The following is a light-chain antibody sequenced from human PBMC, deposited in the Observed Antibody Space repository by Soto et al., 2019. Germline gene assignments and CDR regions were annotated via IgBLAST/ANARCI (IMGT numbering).Light chain of an antibody. V-gene: IGLV2-11*01. CDR3: CSYAGSYIYV. CDR1: SSVVAGYNY. J-gene: IGLJ1*01. Sequence: QSALTQPRSGSGAPGQPVPISCTGTSSVVAGYNYVHWHQHPPDKAPKVMIYDVTKRPSGVPDRFSGSKSGNTASLTISGLQAEDETDYYCCSYAGSYIYVFGTGTKVTVL. CDR2: DVT.